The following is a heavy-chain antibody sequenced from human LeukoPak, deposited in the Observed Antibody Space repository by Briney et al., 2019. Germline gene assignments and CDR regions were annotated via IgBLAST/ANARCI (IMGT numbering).Heavy chain of an antibody. V-gene: IGHV3-21*01. CDR3: ASIPYDYVWGSYRYPNDAFDI. CDR2: ISSSSSYI. Sequence: GGSLRLSCAASGFTFSSYSMNWVRQAPGKGLEWVSSISSSSSYIYYADSVKGRFTISRDNAKNSLYLQMNSLRAEDTAVYYCASIPYDYVWGSYRYPNDAFDIWGQGTMVTVSS. CDR1: GFTFSSYS. D-gene: IGHD3-16*02. J-gene: IGHJ3*02.